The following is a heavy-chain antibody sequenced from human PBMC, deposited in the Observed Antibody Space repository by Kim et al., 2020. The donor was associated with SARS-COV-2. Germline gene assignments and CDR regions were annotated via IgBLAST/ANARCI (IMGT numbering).Heavy chain of an antibody. CDR3: ARFYWAPLETTGYYFDY. J-gene: IGHJ4*02. D-gene: IGHD1-1*01. V-gene: IGHV4-59*01. Sequence: LKSRVTISVDTSKNQFSLKLSSVTAADTAVYYCARFYWAPLETTGYYFDYWGQGTLVTVSS.